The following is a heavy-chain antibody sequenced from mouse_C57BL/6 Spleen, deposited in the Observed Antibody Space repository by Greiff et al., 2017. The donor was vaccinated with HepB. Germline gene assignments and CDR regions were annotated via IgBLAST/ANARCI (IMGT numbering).Heavy chain of an antibody. CDR3: AREGYYGYDGY. D-gene: IGHD2-2*01. CDR1: GYTFTSYW. CDR2: IYPSDSET. V-gene: IGHV1-61*01. J-gene: IGHJ2*01. Sequence: QVQLQQPGAELVRPGSSVKLSCKASGYTFTSYWMDWVKQRPGQGLEWIGNIYPSDSETHYNQKFKDKATLTVDKSSSTAYMQLSSLTSEDSAVYYCAREGYYGYDGYWGQGTTLTVSS.